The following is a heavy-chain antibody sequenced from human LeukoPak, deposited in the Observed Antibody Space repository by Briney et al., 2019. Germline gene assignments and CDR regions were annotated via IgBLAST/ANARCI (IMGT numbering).Heavy chain of an antibody. CDR1: GFTFSSYA. Sequence: PGRSLRLSCAASGFTFSSYAMHWVRQAPGKGLEWVAVISYDGSNKYYADSVKGRFTISRDNSKNTLYLQMNSLRAEDTAVYYCAKGGRGATMIVVVIMAPLLFDYWGQGTLVTVSS. CDR3: AKGGRGATMIVVVIMAPLLFDY. CDR2: ISYDGSNK. V-gene: IGHV3-30-3*01. D-gene: IGHD3-22*01. J-gene: IGHJ4*02.